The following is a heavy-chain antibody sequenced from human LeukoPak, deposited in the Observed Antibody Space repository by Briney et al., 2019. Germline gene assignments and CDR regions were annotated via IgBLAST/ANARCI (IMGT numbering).Heavy chain of an antibody. V-gene: IGHV3-21*01. CDR2: ISSSSSYI. J-gene: IGHJ6*03. Sequence: GGSLRLSCAASGFTFSSYSMNWVRQAPGKGLEWVSSISSSSSYIYYADSVKGRFTISRDNAKNSLYLQMNSLRAEDTAVYYCARESVDCSSTSCYNGDYYYYMDVWGKGTTVTVSS. CDR1: GFTFSSYS. CDR3: ARESVDCSSTSCYNGDYYYYMDV. D-gene: IGHD2-2*02.